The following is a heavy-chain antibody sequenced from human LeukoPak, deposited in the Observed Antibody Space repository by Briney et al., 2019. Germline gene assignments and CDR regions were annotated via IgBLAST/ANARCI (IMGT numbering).Heavy chain of an antibody. CDR3: ASYLTSIPSGMDV. CDR2: ISTDGSST. Sequence: GGSLRPSCAASGFTFSRYWMHWLRQAPGKGLVWVSRISTDGSSTTYADSVKGRFTISRDNGRNTLYLQMYSLRAEDTAVYYCASYLTSIPSGMDVWGQGTTVTVSS. CDR1: GFTFSRYW. D-gene: IGHD2/OR15-2a*01. V-gene: IGHV3-74*01. J-gene: IGHJ6*02.